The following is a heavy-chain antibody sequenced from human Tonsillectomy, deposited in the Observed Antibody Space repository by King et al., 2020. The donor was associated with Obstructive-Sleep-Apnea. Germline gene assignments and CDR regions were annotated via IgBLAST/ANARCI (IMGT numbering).Heavy chain of an antibody. CDR2: ISPHNGKT. D-gene: IGHD3-22*01. Sequence: VQLVQSGAEVKKPGASVKVSCKTSGYTFTGYGINWVRQAPGQGLEWMGWISPHNGKTNYAQKVQGRVTMTTDTSTTTAYMELRSLRSDDTAVYYCAREEYYCDGSGYYPSDYWGQGTLVTVSS. V-gene: IGHV1-18*01. CDR1: GYTFTGYG. J-gene: IGHJ4*02. CDR3: AREEYYCDGSGYYPSDY.